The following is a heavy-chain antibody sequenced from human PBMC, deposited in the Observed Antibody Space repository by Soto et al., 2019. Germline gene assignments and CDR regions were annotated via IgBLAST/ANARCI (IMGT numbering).Heavy chain of an antibody. D-gene: IGHD2-15*01. CDR3: AKGYCSGGSCYSMDYYYYMDV. CDR2: ISGSGGST. V-gene: IGHV3-23*01. CDR1: GFTFSSYA. J-gene: IGHJ6*03. Sequence: GGSLRLSCAASGFTFSSYAMSWVRQAPGKGLEWVSGISGSGGSTYYADYVKGRFTISRDNSKNTRYLQMNSLRAEDTAVYHCAKGYCSGGSCYSMDYYYYMDVWGKGTTVTVSS.